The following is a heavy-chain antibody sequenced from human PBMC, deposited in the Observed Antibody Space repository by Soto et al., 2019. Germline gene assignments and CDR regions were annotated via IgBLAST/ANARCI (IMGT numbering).Heavy chain of an antibody. CDR1: GSSINSSGYY. D-gene: IGHD3-3*02. V-gene: IGHV4-39*01. Sequence: PSETLSLTCTVSGSSINSSGYYWGWIRQLPGKGLEWIGSMFYGVSTYYNPSLKSRVTVSVDTSKNQFSLNLRSVTAADTAVYYCARLPSRHLVDYWGQGTLVTVSS. CDR3: ARLPSRHLVDY. CDR2: MFYGVST. J-gene: IGHJ4*02.